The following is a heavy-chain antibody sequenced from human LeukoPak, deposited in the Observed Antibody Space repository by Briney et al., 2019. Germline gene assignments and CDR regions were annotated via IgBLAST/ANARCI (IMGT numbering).Heavy chain of an antibody. D-gene: IGHD2-21*01. CDR3: ASHPLAYCGGDCYLYFDY. CDR1: GGSISSSSYY. J-gene: IGHJ4*02. CDR2: IYYSGST. Sequence: TSETLSLTCTVSGGSISSSSYYWGWIRQPPGKGLEWIGSIYYSGSTYYNPSLKSRVTISVDTSKNQFSLKLSSVTAADTAVYYCASHPLAYCGGDCYLYFDYWGQGTLVTVSS. V-gene: IGHV4-39*01.